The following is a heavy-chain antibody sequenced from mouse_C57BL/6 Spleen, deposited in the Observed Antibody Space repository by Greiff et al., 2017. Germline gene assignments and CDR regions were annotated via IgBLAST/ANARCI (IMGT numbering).Heavy chain of an antibody. D-gene: IGHD2-5*01. Sequence: VQLQQPGAELVKPGASVKVSCKASGYTFTSYWMHWVKQRPGQGLEWIGRLHPSDSDTNYNQKFKGKATLTVDKSSSTSYMQLSSLTSEDSAFYYCAIDYSNYDYAMDYWGQGTSVTVSS. J-gene: IGHJ4*01. CDR3: AIDYSNYDYAMDY. V-gene: IGHV1-74*01. CDR1: GYTFTSYW. CDR2: LHPSDSDT.